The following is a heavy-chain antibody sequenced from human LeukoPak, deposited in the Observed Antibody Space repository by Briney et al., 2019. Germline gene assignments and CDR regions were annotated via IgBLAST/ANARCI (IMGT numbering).Heavy chain of an antibody. D-gene: IGHD6-13*01. Sequence: SETLSLTCAVYGGSFSGYYWSWIRQPPGKGLEWIGEINHSGSTNYNPSLKSRVTISVDTSKNQFSLKLSSVTAADTAVYYCARGLGSSPSVPLNWFDPWGQGTLVTVSS. J-gene: IGHJ5*02. CDR3: ARGLGSSPSVPLNWFDP. V-gene: IGHV4-34*01. CDR1: GGSFSGYY. CDR2: INHSGST.